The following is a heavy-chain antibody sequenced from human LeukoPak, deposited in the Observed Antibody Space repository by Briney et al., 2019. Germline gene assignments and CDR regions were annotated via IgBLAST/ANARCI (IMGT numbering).Heavy chain of an antibody. CDR3: ARAAMSMTTGFDI. D-gene: IGHD4-11*01. Sequence: ASVKVSCKASGYTFTSYGISWVRQAPGQGLEWMGRIIPILGIANCAQKFQGRVTITADKSTSTAYMELSSLRSEDTAVYYCARAAMSMTTGFDIWGQGTMVTVSS. V-gene: IGHV1-69*04. CDR1: GYTFTSYG. CDR2: IIPILGIA. J-gene: IGHJ3*02.